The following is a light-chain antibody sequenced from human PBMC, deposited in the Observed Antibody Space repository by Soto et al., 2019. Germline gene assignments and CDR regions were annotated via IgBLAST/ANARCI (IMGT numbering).Light chain of an antibody. CDR1: QSLLHSDGYNY. V-gene: IGKV2-28*01. J-gene: IGKJ4*01. CDR2: SGS. CDR3: MQALQTPVT. Sequence: EIVLTQSSLSLPVTPGEPASISCRSSQSLLHSDGYNYLDWYLQKPGQSPQLLIYSGSHRASGVPDRFSGSGSGTDFTLKISRVDAEDVGIYYCMQALQTPVTFGGGTKVEI.